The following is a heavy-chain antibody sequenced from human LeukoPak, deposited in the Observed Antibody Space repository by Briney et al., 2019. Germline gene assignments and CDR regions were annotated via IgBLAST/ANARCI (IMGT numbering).Heavy chain of an antibody. CDR2: IIPILGIA. D-gene: IGHD1-26*01. V-gene: IGHV1-69*04. J-gene: IGHJ4*02. Sequence: ASVKVSCKASGGTFSSYTISWVRQAPGQGLEWMGRIIPILGIANYAQKFQGRVTITADKSTSTAYMELSSLRSEDTAVYYCARDHSVSRGSYFYWGRGTLVTVSS. CDR1: GGTFSSYT. CDR3: ARDHSVSRGSYFY.